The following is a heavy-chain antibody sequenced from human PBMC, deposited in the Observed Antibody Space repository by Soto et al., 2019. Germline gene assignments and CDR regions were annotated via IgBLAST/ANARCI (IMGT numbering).Heavy chain of an antibody. J-gene: IGHJ6*03. Sequence: QVQLVQSGAEVKKPGSSVKVSCKASGGTFSSYTISWVRQAPGQGLEWMGRIIPILGIANYAQKFQGRVTIIADKSTSTAYMELSSLRSEDTAVYYCARESKVDYYYYYMDVWGKGTTVTVSS. CDR3: ARESKVDYYYYYMDV. V-gene: IGHV1-69*08. CDR2: IIPILGIA. CDR1: GGTFSSYT.